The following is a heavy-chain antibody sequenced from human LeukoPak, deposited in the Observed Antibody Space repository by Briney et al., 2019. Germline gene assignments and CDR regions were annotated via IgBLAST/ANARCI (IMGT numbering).Heavy chain of an antibody. CDR2: IYYSGST. CDR1: GGSISTYY. J-gene: IGHJ3*02. D-gene: IGHD3-9*01. CDR3: ARRRGGQFDWLLYVGEAFDI. V-gene: IGHV4-59*01. Sequence: SETLSLTCTVSGGSISTYYWSWVRQSPGKGLEWIGYIYYSGSTNYNPSLKSRVTISVDTSKNQFSLKLTSVTAADTAVYYCARRRGGQFDWLLYVGEAFDIWGQGTMVTVSS.